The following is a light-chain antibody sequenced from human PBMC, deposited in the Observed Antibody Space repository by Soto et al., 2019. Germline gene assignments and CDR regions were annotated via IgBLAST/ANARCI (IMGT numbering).Light chain of an antibody. V-gene: IGKV3-15*01. J-gene: IGKJ2*01. CDR2: GAS. Sequence: EIVMTQSPATLSVSPGERATLSCRANQSVSSNLAWYQQKPGPAPRLLIYGASTRATGIPARFSGSGSGTEFTLTISSLQSEDFAVYYCQQYNNWPPAFGQGTKLEIK. CDR1: QSVSSN. CDR3: QQYNNWPPA.